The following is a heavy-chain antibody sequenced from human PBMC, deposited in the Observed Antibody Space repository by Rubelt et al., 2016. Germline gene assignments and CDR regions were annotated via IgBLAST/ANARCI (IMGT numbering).Heavy chain of an antibody. D-gene: IGHD6-19*01. Sequence: LPLTCTVSGGSISSSGYYWGWIRQPPEKGLEWIGSIFYSGSTNYNPSLKSRVSISVDTSKNQFSLKLSSVTAADTAMYYCATGLEQWLVRGTYYGMDVWGQGTTVTVSS. J-gene: IGHJ6*02. CDR3: ATGLEQWLVRGTYYGMDV. CDR1: GGSISSSGYY. CDR2: IFYSGST. V-gene: IGHV4-39*01.